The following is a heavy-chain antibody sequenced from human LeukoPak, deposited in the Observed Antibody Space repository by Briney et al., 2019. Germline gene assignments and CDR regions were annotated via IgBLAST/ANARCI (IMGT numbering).Heavy chain of an antibody. D-gene: IGHD3-16*02. J-gene: IGHJ4*02. V-gene: IGHV5-51*01. CDR3: ARLQGIVHFDY. CDR1: GYSFTSYW. Sequence: GESLKISSKGSGYSFTSYWIGWVRQMPGKGLEWMGTIYPGDSDTRYSPSFQGQVTVSVDKSISTAYLQWSSLKASDAAMYYCARLQGIVHFDYWGQGTLVTVSS. CDR2: IYPGDSDT.